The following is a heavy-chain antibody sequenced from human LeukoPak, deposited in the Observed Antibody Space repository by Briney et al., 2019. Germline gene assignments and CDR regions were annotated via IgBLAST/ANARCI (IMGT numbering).Heavy chain of an antibody. V-gene: IGHV3-30-3*01. Sequence: GGSLRLSCAASGFTFSSYAMHWVRQAPGKGLEWVAVISYDGSNKYYADSVKGRFTISRDNSKNTLYLQMNSLRAEDTAVYYCARAYHCGGDCYPNAFDIWGQGTMVTVSS. CDR1: GFTFSSYA. D-gene: IGHD2-21*02. CDR2: ISYDGSNK. CDR3: ARAYHCGGDCYPNAFDI. J-gene: IGHJ3*02.